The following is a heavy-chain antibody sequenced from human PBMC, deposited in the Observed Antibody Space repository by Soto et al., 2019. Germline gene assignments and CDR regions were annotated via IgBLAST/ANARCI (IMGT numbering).Heavy chain of an antibody. CDR1: DGSISSSSYY. V-gene: IGHV4-39*01. CDR2: IYYSGNT. CDR3: ASQPATAHNYFYGMDV. J-gene: IGHJ6*02. Sequence: SETLSLTCTVSDGSISSSSYYWGWIRQPPGKGLEWIGSIYYSGNTYYNPSLKSRVTMSVDTSKKQFSLKLSSVTAADTAVYYCASQPATAHNYFYGMDVWGQGTTVTVSS. D-gene: IGHD2-2*01.